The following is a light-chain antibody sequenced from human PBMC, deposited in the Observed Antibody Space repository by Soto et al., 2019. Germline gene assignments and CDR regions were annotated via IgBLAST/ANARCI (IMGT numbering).Light chain of an antibody. CDR2: KAS. J-gene: IGKJ1*01. CDR3: QQYDTYST. V-gene: IGKV1-5*03. CDR1: QSVGRW. Sequence: DIQMTQSPSTLSASVGDSVTITCRASQSVGRWLAWYQQKPGKAPKLLICKASSLESGVPSRFSGSGSGTAFTLTISSLQPDDFATYYCQQYDTYSTFGQGTKVEIK.